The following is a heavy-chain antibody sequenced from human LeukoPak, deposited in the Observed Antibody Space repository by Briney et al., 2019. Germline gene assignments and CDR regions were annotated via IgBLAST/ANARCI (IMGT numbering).Heavy chain of an antibody. D-gene: IGHD2-21*02. V-gene: IGHV3-48*03. J-gene: IGHJ4*02. Sequence: GGSLRLSCAASGFTFNNYEMDWVRQPPGKGLEWVSYMSSSGSTKYYADSVKGRFTISRDNAKNSLYLQMNSLRAEDTAVYYCVRGGVVVTVRYFDYWGQGTLVTVSS. CDR3: VRGGVVVTVRYFDY. CDR1: GFTFNNYE. CDR2: MSSSGSTK.